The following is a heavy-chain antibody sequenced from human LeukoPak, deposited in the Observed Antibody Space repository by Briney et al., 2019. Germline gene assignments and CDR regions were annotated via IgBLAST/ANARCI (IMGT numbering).Heavy chain of an antibody. J-gene: IGHJ4*02. CDR2: INPSVGST. D-gene: IGHD1-26*01. CDR3: ARNSGSGLDH. CDR1: GYTFTSYY. Sequence: ASVKVSCKTSGYTFTSYYIHWVRQAPGQGLEWMGIINPSVGSTSNAQKFQGRITMTRDTSTSTVFMELTSLTSEDTAVYYCARNSGSGLDHWGQGALVTVSS. V-gene: IGHV1-46*01.